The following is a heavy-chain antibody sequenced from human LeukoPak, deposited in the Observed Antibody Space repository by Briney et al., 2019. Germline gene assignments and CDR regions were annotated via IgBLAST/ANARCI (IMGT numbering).Heavy chain of an antibody. CDR2: INHSGST. D-gene: IGHD6-13*01. V-gene: IGHV4-34*01. CDR1: GGSFSGYY. J-gene: IGHJ1*01. CDR3: ARSPYSSSWEQYFQH. Sequence: PSETLSLTCAVYGGSFSGYYWSWIRQPPGKGLEWIGEINHSGSTNYNPSLKSRVTISVDTSKNQFSLKLSSVTAADTAVYYCARSPYSSSWEQYFQHWGQGTLVTVSS.